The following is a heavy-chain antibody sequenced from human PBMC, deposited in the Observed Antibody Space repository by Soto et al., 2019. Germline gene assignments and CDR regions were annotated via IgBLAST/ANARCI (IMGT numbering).Heavy chain of an antibody. CDR1: GYSFTSYW. CDR3: ATGGLQYSYYYYYGMDV. Sequence: PGESLKISWKGSGYSFTSYWIGWVRQMPGKVLEWMGIIYPGDSDTRYSPSFQGQVTISADKSISTAYLQWSRTQASDTAMYYCATGGLQYSYYYYYGMDVWGQGTKVTVSS. D-gene: IGHD4-4*01. V-gene: IGHV5-51*01. J-gene: IGHJ6*02. CDR2: IYPGDSDT.